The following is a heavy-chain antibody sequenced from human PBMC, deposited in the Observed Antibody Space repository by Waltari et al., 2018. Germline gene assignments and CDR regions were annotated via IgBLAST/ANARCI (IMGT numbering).Heavy chain of an antibody. CDR2: MNPNSGAT. V-gene: IGHV1-8*02. J-gene: IGHJ5*02. CDR3: ARGRDLYANFDYNWFDP. D-gene: IGHD2-8*01. CDR1: GYTFINYD. Sequence: QVQLVQSGAEVLTPGASVKVSCQASGYTFINYDINWVRQAAGQGLEWMGWMNPNSGATAYAQKFQDRITMTRDTSITTAYMELSNLRSDDTAVFYCARGRDLYANFDYNWFDPWGQGTLVTVSS.